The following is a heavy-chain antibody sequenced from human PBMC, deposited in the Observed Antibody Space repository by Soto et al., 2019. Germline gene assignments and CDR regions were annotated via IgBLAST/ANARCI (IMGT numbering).Heavy chain of an antibody. D-gene: IGHD3-3*01. CDR1: GYTFTSYG. CDR2: ISAYNGNT. CDR3: ARDKTAVLRFLSPGPRWFDP. J-gene: IGHJ5*02. Sequence: GASVKVSCKASGYTFTSYGISWVRQAPGQGLEWMGWISAYNGNTNYAQKLQGRVTMTTDTSTSTAYMELRSLRSDDTAVYYCARDKTAVLRFLSPGPRWFDPWGQGTLVTVSS. V-gene: IGHV1-18*01.